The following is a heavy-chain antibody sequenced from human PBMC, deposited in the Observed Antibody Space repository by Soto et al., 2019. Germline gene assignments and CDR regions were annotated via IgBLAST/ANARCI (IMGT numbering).Heavy chain of an antibody. D-gene: IGHD3-10*01. J-gene: IGHJ4*02. CDR2: IDHSGSI. V-gene: IGHV4-34*01. Sequence: SETLSLTCAVYGGSFSGYFWSWIRQPPGKGLEWIGEIDHSGSINYNPSLKSRVTISVDTSKNQFSLKLNSVTAADTAVYYCARGEGFGELFSTHFDYWGQGTLVTVSS. CDR1: GGSFSGYF. CDR3: ARGEGFGELFSTHFDY.